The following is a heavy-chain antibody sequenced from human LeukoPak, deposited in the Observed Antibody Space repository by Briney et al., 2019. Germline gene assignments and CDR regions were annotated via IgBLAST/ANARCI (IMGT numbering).Heavy chain of an antibody. J-gene: IGHJ4*02. CDR2: IYSSGIT. V-gene: IGHV4-4*09. D-gene: IGHD2/OR15-2a*01. CDR1: GGSISGAY. CDR3: ARRIASTYALDS. Sequence: SETLSLTCTVSGGSISGAYWSWIRQPPGKGLEWIGYIYSSGITNYNPSLKSRVTMSVDTSKNQFSLNLSSVTAADTAVYYCARRIASTYALDSWGQGTLVTVSS.